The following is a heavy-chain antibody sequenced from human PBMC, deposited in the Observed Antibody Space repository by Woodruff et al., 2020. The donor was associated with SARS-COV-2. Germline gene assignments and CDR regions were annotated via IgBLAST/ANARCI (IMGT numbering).Heavy chain of an antibody. J-gene: IGHJ4*02. D-gene: IGHD3-22*01. CDR3: AKDDLYDSSGYLVGY. V-gene: IGHV1-69*01. CDR2: IIPIFGTA. Sequence: QGLEWMGGIIPIFGTANYAQKFQGRVTITADESTSTAYMELSSLRSEDTAVYYCAKDDLYDSSGYLVGYWGQGTLVTVSS.